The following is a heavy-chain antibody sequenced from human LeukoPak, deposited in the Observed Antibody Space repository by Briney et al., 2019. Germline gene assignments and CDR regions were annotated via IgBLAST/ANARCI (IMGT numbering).Heavy chain of an antibody. V-gene: IGHV3-64D*06. CDR2: ISSNGGST. Sequence: GGSLRLSCSASGFTFSSYAMHWVRQAPGKGLEYVSTISSNGGSTYYTDSVKGRFTISRDNSRNTLYLQMSSLRPEDTAVYFCVKSTIPSSGGYGDYFDYWGQGTLVTVSS. D-gene: IGHD6-19*01. J-gene: IGHJ4*02. CDR1: GFTFSSYA. CDR3: VKSTIPSSGGYGDYFDY.